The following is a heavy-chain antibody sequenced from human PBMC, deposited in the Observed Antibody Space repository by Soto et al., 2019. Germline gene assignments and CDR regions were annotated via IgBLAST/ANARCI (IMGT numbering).Heavy chain of an antibody. CDR2: ISSSSSYI. J-gene: IGHJ6*03. Sequence: EVQLVESGGGLVKPGGSLRLSCAASGFTFSSYSMNWVRQAPGKGLEWVSSISSSSSYIYYADSVKGRFTISRDNAKNSLYLQMNSLRAEDTAVYYWAREARVTMVRGVGVYYMDVWGKGTTVTVSS. CDR3: AREARVTMVRGVGVYYMDV. V-gene: IGHV3-21*01. D-gene: IGHD3-10*01. CDR1: GFTFSSYS.